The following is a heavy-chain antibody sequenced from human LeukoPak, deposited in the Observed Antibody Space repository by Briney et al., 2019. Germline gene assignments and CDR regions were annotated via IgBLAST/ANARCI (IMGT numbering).Heavy chain of an antibody. CDR2: IYNSGGT. CDR1: GFTFSSYE. J-gene: IGHJ4*02. CDR3: ARVGNSGGLDY. D-gene: IGHD2-15*01. Sequence: GGSLRLSCTVSGFTFSSYEMCWVRQAPGKGLDWVSVIYNSGGTYYADSVKGRFTISRDNSKNTLYLQMNSLRAEDTAVYYCARVGNSGGLDYWGQGTLVTVSS. V-gene: IGHV3-66*01.